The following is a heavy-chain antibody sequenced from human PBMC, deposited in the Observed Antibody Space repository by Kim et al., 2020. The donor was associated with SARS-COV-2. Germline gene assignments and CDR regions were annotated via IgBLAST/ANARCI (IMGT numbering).Heavy chain of an antibody. V-gene: IGHV4-4*06. D-gene: IGHD6-19*01. J-gene: IGHJ3*02. Sequence: LKSRVTMSVDTSKNQFSLKLSSVTAADTAVYYSAREGAVAGTRLQDAFDIWGQGTMVTVSS. CDR3: AREGAVAGTRLQDAFDI.